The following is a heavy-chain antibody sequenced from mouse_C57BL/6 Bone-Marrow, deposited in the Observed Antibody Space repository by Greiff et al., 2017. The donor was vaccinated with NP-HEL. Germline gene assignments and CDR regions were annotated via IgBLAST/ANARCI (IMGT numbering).Heavy chain of an antibody. CDR2: IYPGDGDT. CDR1: GYAFSSYW. J-gene: IGHJ4*01. CDR3: ARSDYYSNYYAMDY. D-gene: IGHD2-5*01. V-gene: IGHV1-80*01. Sequence: VKLVESGAELVKPGASVKISCKASGYAFSSYWMNWVKQRPGKGLEWIGQIYPGDGDTNYNGKFKGKATLTADKSSSTAYMQLSSLTSEDSAVYFCARSDYYSNYYAMDYWGQGTSVTVSS.